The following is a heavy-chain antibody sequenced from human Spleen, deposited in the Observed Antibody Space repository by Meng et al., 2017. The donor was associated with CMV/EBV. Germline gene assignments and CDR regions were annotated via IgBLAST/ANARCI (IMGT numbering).Heavy chain of an antibody. CDR2: IIPIFGTA. V-gene: IGHV1-69*05. CDR3: ATFKQGGTLFENS. Sequence: SVKVSCKASGGTFSSYAISWVRQAPGQGLEWMGGIIPIFGTANYAQKFQGRVTITTDESTSTAYMELSSLRSEDTAVYFCATFKQGGTLFENSWGQGTLVTVSS. D-gene: IGHD3-16*01. CDR1: GGTFSSYA. J-gene: IGHJ4*02.